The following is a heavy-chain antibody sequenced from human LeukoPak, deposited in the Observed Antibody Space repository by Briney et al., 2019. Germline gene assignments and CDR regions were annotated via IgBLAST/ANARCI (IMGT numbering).Heavy chain of an antibody. D-gene: IGHD1-26*01. CDR1: GYTFTGYY. CDR3: ATLYSGSFYYFDY. CDR2: INPNSGGT. Sequence: GASVKVSCKASGYTFTGYYMHWVRQAPGQGLEWMGWINPNSGGTNYAQKLQGRVTMTTDTSTTTAYMELRSLRSEDTAVYYCATLYSGSFYYFDYWGQGTLVTVSS. J-gene: IGHJ4*02. V-gene: IGHV1-2*02.